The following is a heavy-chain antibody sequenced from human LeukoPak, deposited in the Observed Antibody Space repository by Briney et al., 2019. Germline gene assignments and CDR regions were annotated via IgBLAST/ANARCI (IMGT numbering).Heavy chain of an antibody. D-gene: IGHD3-22*01. V-gene: IGHV4-4*02. J-gene: IGHJ3*01. CDR3: ARDPRFYYDSSGYSADAFDV. CDR2: FYHSGST. CDR1: GGSISSSNW. Sequence: SETLSLTCAVSGGSISSSNWWSWVRPPPGKGLGWIGEFYHSGSTNYNPSLKSRVTISVDKSKNQFSLKLSSVTAADTAVYYCARDPRFYYDSSGYSADAFDVWGQGTMVTVSS.